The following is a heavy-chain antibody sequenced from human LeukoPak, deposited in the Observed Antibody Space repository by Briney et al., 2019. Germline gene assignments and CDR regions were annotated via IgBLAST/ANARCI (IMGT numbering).Heavy chain of an antibody. CDR2: IYYSGST. Sequence: SETLSLTCTVSGGSISSYYWSWIRQPPGEGLEWIGYIYYSGSTNYNPSLKSRVTISVDTSKNQFSLKLSSVTAADTAVYYCARLPSRGRFDPWGQGTLVTVSS. D-gene: IGHD5-12*01. V-gene: IGHV4-59*01. J-gene: IGHJ5*02. CDR1: GGSISSYY. CDR3: ARLPSRGRFDP.